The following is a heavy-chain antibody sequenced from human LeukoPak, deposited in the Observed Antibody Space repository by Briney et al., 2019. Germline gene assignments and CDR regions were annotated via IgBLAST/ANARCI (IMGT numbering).Heavy chain of an antibody. CDR3: ARGLQYGSGRASFDY. D-gene: IGHD6-19*01. Sequence: ASVKVSCKASGYTFSSYGISWVRQAPGQGLEWMGWISAYNGNRNYAQKVQGRVTMTTDTSTSTAYMEVRSLRSDDTAVYYCARGLQYGSGRASFDYWGQGTLVTVSS. V-gene: IGHV1-18*01. J-gene: IGHJ4*02. CDR2: ISAYNGNR. CDR1: GYTFSSYG.